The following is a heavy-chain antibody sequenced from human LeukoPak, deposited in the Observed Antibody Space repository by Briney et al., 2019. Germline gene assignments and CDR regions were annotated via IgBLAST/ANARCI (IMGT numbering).Heavy chain of an antibody. V-gene: IGHV4-34*01. CDR1: GQSFSRYY. Sequence: SETLSLTCAVYGQSFSRYYWSWIRQPPGKGPESIRHIKNRGSTNYNPSLNSRVTISVDTSNNQFSLKLSSVTAADTAVYYCARLRQGLYSSSWYHYYYYYMDVWGKGTTVTVSS. CDR3: ARLRQGLYSSSWYHYYYYYMDV. CDR2: IKNRGST. J-gene: IGHJ6*03. D-gene: IGHD6-13*01.